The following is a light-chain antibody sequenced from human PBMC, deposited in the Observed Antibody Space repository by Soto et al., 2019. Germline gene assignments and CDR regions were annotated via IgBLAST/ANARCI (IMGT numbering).Light chain of an antibody. CDR2: DAP. Sequence: DIQMTQSPSTLSASVGDRVTSTCRSSQSFRSWLAWYQQLPGKAPKHLIYDAPSLESGVPSRFSGSGSGTEFTLTISSLQPDDFAAYYCQQYNSYAPTFGQGNKLEI. CDR1: QSFRSW. V-gene: IGKV1-5*01. CDR3: QQYNSYAPT. J-gene: IGKJ2*01.